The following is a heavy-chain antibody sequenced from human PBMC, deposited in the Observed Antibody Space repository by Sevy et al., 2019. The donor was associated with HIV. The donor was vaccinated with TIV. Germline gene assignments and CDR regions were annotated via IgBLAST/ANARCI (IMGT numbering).Heavy chain of an antibody. CDR3: AKRGNYDSRYWYFDL. D-gene: IGHD3-22*01. CDR1: GFTFSCCA. J-gene: IGHJ2*01. Sequence: GGSLRLSCEASGFTFSCCAMTWVRQTPGKGLEWVSTIGGSGTSTFYADSVRGRFIISRGNSKNTLFLQMNSLRAEDTAVYFCAKRGNYDSRYWYFDLWGRGTLVTVSS. V-gene: IGHV3-23*01. CDR2: IGGSGTST.